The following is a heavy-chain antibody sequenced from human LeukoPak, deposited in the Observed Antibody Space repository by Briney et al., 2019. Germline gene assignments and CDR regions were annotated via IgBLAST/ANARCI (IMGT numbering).Heavy chain of an antibody. D-gene: IGHD3-3*01. Sequence: SETLSLTCTVSGGSISSYYWSWIRQPPGKGLEWIGYIYYSGSTNYNPSLKSRVTISVDTSKNQFSLKLSPVTAADTAVYYCARDRNFWSGYLDYWGQGTLVTVSS. CDR2: IYYSGST. CDR3: ARDRNFWSGYLDY. J-gene: IGHJ4*02. CDR1: GGSISSYY. V-gene: IGHV4-59*01.